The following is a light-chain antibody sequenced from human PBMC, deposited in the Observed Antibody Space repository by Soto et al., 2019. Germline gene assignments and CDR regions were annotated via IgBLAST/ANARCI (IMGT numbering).Light chain of an antibody. CDR1: SGYSDYK. CDR3: GADHGSGSNFVVV. V-gene: IGLV9-49*01. Sequence: QPVLTQPPSASASLGASVTLTCTLSSGYSDYKVDWYQQRPGKGPRFVMRVGTGGIVGSKGDGIPDRFSVLASGLNRYLTIKNIQEEDESDYHCGADHGSGSNFVVVFGGGTKLTVL. J-gene: IGLJ2*01. CDR2: VGTGGIVG.